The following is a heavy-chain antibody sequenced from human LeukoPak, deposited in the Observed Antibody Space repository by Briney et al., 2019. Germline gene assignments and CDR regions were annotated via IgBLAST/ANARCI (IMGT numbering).Heavy chain of an antibody. Sequence: ASVRVSCKVSGYRFTELSRHWVRQAPGKGLEWLGGFDLVHGDTIYAQKFQGRVTMTEDTSTDPSYMELSSLGSEDTAAYFCTAGRAYSLLDFWGQGTLVIVSS. V-gene: IGHV1-24*01. CDR2: FDLVHGDT. D-gene: IGHD5-18*01. CDR1: GYRFTELS. J-gene: IGHJ4*02. CDR3: TAGRAYSLLDF.